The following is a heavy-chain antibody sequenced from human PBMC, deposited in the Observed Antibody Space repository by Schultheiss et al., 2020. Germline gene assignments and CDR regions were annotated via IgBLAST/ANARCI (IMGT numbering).Heavy chain of an antibody. CDR2: ISGSGGST. J-gene: IGHJ4*02. D-gene: IGHD1-1*01. Sequence: GGSLRLSCTASGFTFGDYAMNWVRQAPGKGLEWVSSISGSGGSTYYADSVKGRFTISRDNSKNSLYLQMNSLRAEDTAVYYCARGTGTLDYWGQGTLVTVSS. V-gene: IGHV3-23*01. CDR3: ARGTGTLDY. CDR1: GFTFGDYA.